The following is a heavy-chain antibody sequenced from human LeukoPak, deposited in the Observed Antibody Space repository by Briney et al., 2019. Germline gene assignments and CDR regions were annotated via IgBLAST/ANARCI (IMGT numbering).Heavy chain of an antibody. CDR1: GYTFTSYA. J-gene: IGHJ5*02. Sequence: ASVKVSCKASGYTFTSYAMHWVRQAPGQGLEWMGWINAGNGNTKYSQKFQGRVTITRDTSASTAYMELSSLRSEDTAVYYCARDQGYHDSSGYNWFDPWGQGTLVTVSS. V-gene: IGHV1-3*01. D-gene: IGHD3-22*01. CDR2: INAGNGNT. CDR3: ARDQGYHDSSGYNWFDP.